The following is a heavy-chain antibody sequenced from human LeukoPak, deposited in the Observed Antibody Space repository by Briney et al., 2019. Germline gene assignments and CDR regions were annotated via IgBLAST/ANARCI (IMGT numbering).Heavy chain of an antibody. CDR1: GYTFTGYY. V-gene: IGHV1-2*02. D-gene: IGHD3-22*01. J-gene: IGHJ3*02. CDR2: INPNSGGT. Sequence: GASVKVSCKASGYTFTGYYMHWVRQAPGQGLEWMGWINPNSGGTNYAQKFQGRVTMTRDTSISTAYMELSRLRSGDTAVYYCARGERITMIVVAVGAFDIWGQGTMVTVSS. CDR3: ARGERITMIVVAVGAFDI.